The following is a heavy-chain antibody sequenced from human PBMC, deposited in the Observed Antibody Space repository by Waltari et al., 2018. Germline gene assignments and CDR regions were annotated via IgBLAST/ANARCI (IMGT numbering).Heavy chain of an antibody. D-gene: IGHD2-15*01. J-gene: IGHJ4*02. Sequence: QLKLQESGPGLVKPSGTLSLTCAVSGDSMSSTDWWSWVRQSQGKGLEWIGQVQRSGRTNYNPSFAGRVIVSIDTSTNQFSLKVNYATAADTAVYFCARDRGRGIYLDSWGQGTLVTVSP. V-gene: IGHV4-4*02. CDR2: VQRSGRT. CDR3: ARDRGRGIYLDS. CDR1: GDSMSSTDW.